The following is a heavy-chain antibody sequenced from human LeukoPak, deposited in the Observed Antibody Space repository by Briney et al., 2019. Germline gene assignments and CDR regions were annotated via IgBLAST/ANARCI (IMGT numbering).Heavy chain of an antibody. J-gene: IGHJ2*01. V-gene: IGHV1-46*01. D-gene: IGHD1-1*01. CDR1: GYTFTSYY. Sequence: ASVKVSCKASGYTFTSYYMHWVRQAPGQGLEWMGIINPSGGSTSYAQKFQGRVTMTRDTSTSTVYTELSSLRPEDTAVYYCARGAGTTAWYFDLWGRGTLVTVSS. CDR2: INPSGGST. CDR3: ARGAGTTAWYFDL.